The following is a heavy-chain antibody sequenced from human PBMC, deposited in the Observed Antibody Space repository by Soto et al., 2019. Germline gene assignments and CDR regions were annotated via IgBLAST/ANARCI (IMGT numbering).Heavy chain of an antibody. CDR2: ISGVGGST. CDR1: GFIFSDYS. V-gene: IGHV3-23*01. CDR3: AKSLGDHWDEYYFHY. J-gene: IGHJ4*02. D-gene: IGHD1-1*01. Sequence: EVQLLESGGDLVQPGGSLRLSCAVTGFIFSDYSMSWVRQAPGKGLEWVSGISGVGGSTYYADSVKGRFTISRDNSKNTLYLPMNSLRAEDTALYYGAKSLGDHWDEYYFHYWGQGTLVTVSS.